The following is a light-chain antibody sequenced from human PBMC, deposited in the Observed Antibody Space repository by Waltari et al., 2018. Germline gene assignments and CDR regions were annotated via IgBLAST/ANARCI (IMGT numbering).Light chain of an antibody. Sequence: DIQLTQSPSLLSASVGDRVTITCRASQDISSSLAWYQQKPARAPKLLIYAASTLQSGVPSRLSGSGSGTEFTLTISSLQPEDFVTYYCQQVNNYPFTFGPGTILDVK. CDR1: QDISSS. CDR3: QQVNNYPFT. CDR2: AAS. V-gene: IGKV1-9*01. J-gene: IGKJ3*01.